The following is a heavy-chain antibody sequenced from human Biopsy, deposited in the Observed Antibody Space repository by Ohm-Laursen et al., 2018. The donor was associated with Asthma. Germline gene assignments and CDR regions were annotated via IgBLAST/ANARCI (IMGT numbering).Heavy chain of an antibody. CDR2: ISYDGSNK. J-gene: IGHJ3*02. V-gene: IGHV3-30*18. CDR3: AKESGSNYAFDI. Sequence: SLRLSCTASGFTFSSYGMHWVRQAPGKGLEWVAVISYDGSNKYYADSVKGRFTISRHNSKNTLYLQMNSLRAEDTAVYYCAKESGSNYAFDIWGQGTMVTVSS. D-gene: IGHD1-1*01. CDR1: GFTFSSYG.